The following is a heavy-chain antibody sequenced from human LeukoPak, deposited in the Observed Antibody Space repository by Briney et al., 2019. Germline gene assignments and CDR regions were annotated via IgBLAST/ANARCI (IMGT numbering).Heavy chain of an antibody. V-gene: IGHV3-30*02. CDR2: IRYDGSNK. Sequence: GGPLRLSCAASGFTFSSYAMHWVRQAPGKGLEWVAFIRYDGSNKYYADSVKGRFTISRDNSKNTLYLQMNSLRAEDTAVYYCAKDPSFRPGYFDYWGQGTLVTVSS. CDR3: AKDPSFRPGYFDY. CDR1: GFTFSSYA. J-gene: IGHJ4*02.